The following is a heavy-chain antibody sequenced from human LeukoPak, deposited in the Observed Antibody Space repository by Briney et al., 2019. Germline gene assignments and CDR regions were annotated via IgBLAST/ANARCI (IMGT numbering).Heavy chain of an antibody. J-gene: IGHJ4*02. D-gene: IGHD3-22*01. CDR1: GGTFSSYA. V-gene: IGHV1-69*13. CDR2: IIPIFGTA. Sequence: ASVKVSCKASGGTFSSYAISWVRQAPGRGLEWMGGIIPIFGTANYAQKFQGRVTITADESTSTAYMELSSLRSEDTAVYYCARVRDYYDSSGYYFDYWGQGTLVTVSS. CDR3: ARVRDYYDSSGYYFDY.